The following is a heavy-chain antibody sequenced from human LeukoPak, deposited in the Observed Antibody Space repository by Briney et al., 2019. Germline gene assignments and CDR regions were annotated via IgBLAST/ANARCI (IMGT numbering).Heavy chain of an antibody. CDR1: GDSVSSNSAT. V-gene: IGHV6-1*01. J-gene: IGHJ6*02. CDR2: TYFRSKWYN. CDR3: ARGLLVGHPYYCAMDV. Sequence: SQTLSLTCAISGDSVSSNSATWTWIRQSPSRGLEWLGGTYFRSKWYNDSAESVKSRININPDTSKNQFSLQLSSVTPEDTAVYYCARGLLVGHPYYCAMDVWGQGTTVSVSS. D-gene: IGHD2-8*02.